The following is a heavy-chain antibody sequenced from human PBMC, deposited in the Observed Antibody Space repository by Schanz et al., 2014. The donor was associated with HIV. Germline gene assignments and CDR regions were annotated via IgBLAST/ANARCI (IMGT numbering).Heavy chain of an antibody. J-gene: IGHJ4*02. CDR3: ARDLHDYGDARTDY. D-gene: IGHD4-17*01. CDR2: ISWHGYTV. Sequence: VQLVESGGDLVKPGGSLRLSCTASGFTFTDYAMHWVRQVPGKGLEWVAGISWHGYTVGYADSVNGRFTISRDNAKNSRHLQMSRLGAEDTAVYYCARDLHDYGDARTDYWGQGILVTVSS. V-gene: IGHV3-9*01. CDR1: GFTFTDYA.